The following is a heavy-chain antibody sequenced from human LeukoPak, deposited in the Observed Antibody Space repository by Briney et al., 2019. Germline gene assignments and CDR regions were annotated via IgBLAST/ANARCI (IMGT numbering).Heavy chain of an antibody. CDR2: IRSKAYGGTT. CDR1: GFTFGDYA. V-gene: IGHV3-49*04. D-gene: IGHD2-2*01. CDR3: TREDIVVVPAAMPGRIKDYYYYYYMDV. J-gene: IGHJ6*03. Sequence: PGGSLRLSCTASGFTFGDYAMSWVRQAPGKGLEWVGFIRSKAYGGTTECAASVKGRFTISRDDSRSIAYLQMNSLKTEDTAVYYCTREDIVVVPAAMPGRIKDYYYYYYMDVWGKGTTVTISS.